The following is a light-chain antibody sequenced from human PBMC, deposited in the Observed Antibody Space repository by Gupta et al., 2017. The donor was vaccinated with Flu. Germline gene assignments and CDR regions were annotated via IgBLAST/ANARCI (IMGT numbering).Light chain of an antibody. V-gene: IGKV3-20*01. CDR2: GAS. J-gene: IGKJ1*01. Sequence: EIVLTQSPGTLSLSPGERATLSCRASQSVISSYLDSYQQKPGQAPRRRIYGASSRATGIPGRFRGRGAGRDFTLTISRLGPVDFAVYYCQQYSSSPWTFGQGTKVEIK. CDR1: QSVISSY. CDR3: QQYSSSPWT.